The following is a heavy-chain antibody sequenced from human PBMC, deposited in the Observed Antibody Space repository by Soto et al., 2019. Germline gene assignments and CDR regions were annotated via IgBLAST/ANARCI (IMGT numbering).Heavy chain of an antibody. CDR3: ARSQGSSTSLEIYYYYYYGMDV. CDR2: IIPIPGTA. V-gene: IGHV1-69*01. J-gene: IGHJ6*02. CDR1: GGTFSSYA. Sequence: QVQLVQSVAEAKKPGSSVKVSCKASGGTFSSYAISWVRQAPGQGLEWMGGIIPIPGTANYAQKFQGRVTITADESTSTAYMELSSLRSEDTAVYYCARSQGSSTSLEIYYYYYYGMDVWGQGTTVTVSS. D-gene: IGHD2-2*01.